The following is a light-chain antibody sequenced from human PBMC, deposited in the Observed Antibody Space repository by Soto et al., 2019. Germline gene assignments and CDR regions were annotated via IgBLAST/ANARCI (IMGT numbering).Light chain of an antibody. CDR1: QSVRSNE. V-gene: IGKV3-20*01. CDR2: VAS. CDR3: QQYGSSPLT. Sequence: EIVLTQSPGTLSLSPGERATLSCRASQSVRSNELAWYKQNPGQAPRLLIYVASSRATAIPDGVSGSGSGTDFTLTISRLEPDDFAVYSCQQYGSSPLTFGGGTKVEFK. J-gene: IGKJ4*01.